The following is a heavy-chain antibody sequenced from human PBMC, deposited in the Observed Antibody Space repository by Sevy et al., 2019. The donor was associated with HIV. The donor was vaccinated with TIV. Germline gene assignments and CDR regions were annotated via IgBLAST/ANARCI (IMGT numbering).Heavy chain of an antibody. J-gene: IGHJ4*02. V-gene: IGHV3-7*01. D-gene: IGHD5-18*01. CDR1: GFTFSDSW. CDR2: INEDGSRL. CDR3: ARDRAYSAVDY. Sequence: GGSLRLSCVASGFTFSDSWMIWVRQAPGKGLERIAFINEDGSRLGYVDSVRGRFTISRENIKNSLYLQMNNPRAEDTALYFCARDRAYSAVDYWGQGTLVTVSS.